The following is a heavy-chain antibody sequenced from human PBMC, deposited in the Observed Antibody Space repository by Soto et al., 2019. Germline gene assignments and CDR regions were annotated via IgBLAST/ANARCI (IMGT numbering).Heavy chain of an antibody. CDR1: GGAIGSHY. V-gene: IGHV4-4*07. J-gene: IGHJ5*02. CDR2: IYGSGST. CDR3: ARGQRFSDWFDP. D-gene: IGHD3-3*01. Sequence: PSETLSLTCTISGGAIGSHYWTWIRQPAGKGLEWIGRIYGSGSTEYNPSLQSRVTMSLDTSKNQFSLRLESVTAADTAVYYCARGQRFSDWFDPWGQGTLVTVSS.